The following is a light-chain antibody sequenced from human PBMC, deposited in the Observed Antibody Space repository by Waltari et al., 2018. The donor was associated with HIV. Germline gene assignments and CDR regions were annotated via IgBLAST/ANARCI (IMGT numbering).Light chain of an antibody. CDR3: QQYYSVPPT. V-gene: IGKV4-1*01. CDR2: VAT. Sequence: DIVMTQSPDSLALSLGERATISCTSTQTISYTSKKKHYLAWYQQKPGQTPHLLIYVATTRASGVPDRFSGSGSGTDFTLIINSLQSEDVATYFCQQYYSVPPTFGHGTKVEI. CDR1: QTISYTSKKKHY. J-gene: IGKJ1*01.